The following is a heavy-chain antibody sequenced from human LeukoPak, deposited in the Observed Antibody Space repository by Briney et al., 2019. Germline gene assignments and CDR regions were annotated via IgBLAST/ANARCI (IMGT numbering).Heavy chain of an antibody. D-gene: IGHD3-10*01. V-gene: IGHV4-34*01. CDR1: GGSFSGYY. J-gene: IGHJ5*02. Sequence: SETLSLTCAVYGGSFSGYYWSWIRQPPGKGLEWIGEINHSGSTNYNPSLKSRVTISVDTSKNQFSLKLSSVTAADTAVYYCAREYFYYGYFVLRYNWFDPWGQGTLVTVSS. CDR3: AREYFYYGYFVLRYNWFDP. CDR2: INHSGST.